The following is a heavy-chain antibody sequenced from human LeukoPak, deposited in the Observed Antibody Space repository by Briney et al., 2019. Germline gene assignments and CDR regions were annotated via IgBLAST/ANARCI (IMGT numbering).Heavy chain of an antibody. CDR2: VSTKTYGGTT. CDR3: TRDYAYCSGGRCYAAFDI. V-gene: IGHV3-49*03. CDR1: GFTFGDYA. D-gene: IGHD2-15*01. Sequence: PGGSLRLSCTVSGFTFGDYAMNWFRQAPGKGLEWVGFVSTKTYGGTTEYAASVKGRFSISRDDSKSIDYLQMNSLKTEDTAVFYCTRDYAYCSGGRCYAAFDIWGQGTMVTVSS. J-gene: IGHJ3*02.